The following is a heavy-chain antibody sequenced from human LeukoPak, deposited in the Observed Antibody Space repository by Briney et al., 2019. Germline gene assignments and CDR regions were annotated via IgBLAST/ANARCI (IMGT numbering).Heavy chain of an antibody. J-gene: IGHJ4*02. Sequence: GGSLRLSCAASGFTFSSYWMSWVRQAPGKGLEWVANIKKDGSEKYYVDSVKGRFTISRDNAKNTLYLQMNSLRAGDAAVYYCAKAPVTTCSGAYCYPFDYWSQGTLVTVSS. CDR3: AKAPVTTCSGAYCYPFDY. D-gene: IGHD2-15*01. V-gene: IGHV3-7*03. CDR1: GFTFSSYW. CDR2: IKKDGSEK.